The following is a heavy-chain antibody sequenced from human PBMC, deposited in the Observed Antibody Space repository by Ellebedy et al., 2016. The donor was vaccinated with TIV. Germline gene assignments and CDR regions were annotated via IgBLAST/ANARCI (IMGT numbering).Heavy chain of an antibody. V-gene: IGHV3-49*03. CDR3: TRGYRYGLY. CDR2: IGSKSYGVTT. Sequence: PGGSLRLSCTASGFTFDDYAMSWFRQAQGKGLEWVGFIGSKSYGVTTAYATSVKGRFTISRDDSKSIAYLQMNSLKSEDTAVYYCTRGYRYGLYWGQGTLVTVSS. D-gene: IGHD5-18*01. J-gene: IGHJ4*02. CDR1: GFTFDDYA.